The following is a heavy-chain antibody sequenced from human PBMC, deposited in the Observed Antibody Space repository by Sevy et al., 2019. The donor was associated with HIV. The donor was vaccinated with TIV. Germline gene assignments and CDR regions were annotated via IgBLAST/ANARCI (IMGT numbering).Heavy chain of an antibody. Sequence: GGSLRLSCAASGFTFSSYAMSWVRQAPGKGLEWVSSISGGGGSTYYADSVKGRFTISRDKSKNTLYLQMNSRRAGDMGVYYCAKSPYFDFWSGHYTRGANVDYWGQGTLVTVSS. D-gene: IGHD3-3*01. J-gene: IGHJ4*02. CDR3: AKSPYFDFWSGHYTRGANVDY. V-gene: IGHV3-23*01. CDR1: GFTFSSYA. CDR2: ISGGGGST.